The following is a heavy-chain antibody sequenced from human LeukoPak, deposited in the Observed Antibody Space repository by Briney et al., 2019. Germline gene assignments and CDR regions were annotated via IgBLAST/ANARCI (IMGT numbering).Heavy chain of an antibody. CDR3: AREQSITIFGVVTWYMDV. J-gene: IGHJ6*03. Sequence: GGSLRLSCAASGFTFSSYSMNWVRQAPGKGLEWVSSISSSRSYIYYADSVKGRFTISRDNAKNSLYLQMSSLRAEDTAVYYCAREQSITIFGVVTWYMDVWGKGTTVTVSS. CDR1: GFTFSSYS. CDR2: ISSSRSYI. V-gene: IGHV3-21*01. D-gene: IGHD3-3*01.